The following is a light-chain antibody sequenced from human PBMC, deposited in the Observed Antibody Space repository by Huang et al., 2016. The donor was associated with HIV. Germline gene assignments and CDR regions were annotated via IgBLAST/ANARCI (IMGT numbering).Light chain of an antibody. J-gene: IGKJ2*01. Sequence: EIVLTQSPGTLSLSPGERATLSCRASQSVRRFLAWYQQKPGQAPRLLIYDASNRATGIPARFGGSGSGTDFTLTISSREPEDFAVYYCKQRSNWPLYTFGQGTKLEIK. CDR1: QSVRRF. CDR2: DAS. CDR3: KQRSNWPLYT. V-gene: IGKV3-11*01.